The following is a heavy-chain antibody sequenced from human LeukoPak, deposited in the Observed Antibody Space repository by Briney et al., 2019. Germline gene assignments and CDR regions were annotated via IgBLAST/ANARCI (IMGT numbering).Heavy chain of an antibody. CDR1: GFTFSSYA. CDR3: AKALAAAGLPYFDY. D-gene: IGHD6-13*01. J-gene: IGHJ4*02. Sequence: PGGSPRLSCAASGFTFSSYAMSWVRQAPGKGLEWVSAISGSGGSTYYADSVKGRFTISRDNSKNTLYLQMNSLRAEDTAVYYCAKALAAAGLPYFDYWGQGTLVTVSS. CDR2: ISGSGGST. V-gene: IGHV3-23*01.